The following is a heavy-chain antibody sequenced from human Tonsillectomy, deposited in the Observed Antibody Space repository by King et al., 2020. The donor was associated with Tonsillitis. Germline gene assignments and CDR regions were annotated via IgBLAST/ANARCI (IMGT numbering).Heavy chain of an antibody. V-gene: IGHV3-15*01. J-gene: IGHJ4*02. CDR2: IKTKTDGGTT. CDR1: GFTFSNAW. D-gene: IGHD3-10*01. Sequence: VQLVESGGGLVKPGGSLRLSCVASGFTFSNAWMNWVRQAPGKGLEWVGRIKTKTDGGTTDYAAPVKGRFTISRDDSKNTLYLQMNSLKTEDTAVYCCTTGLYGSGSQGYWGQGTLVTVSS. CDR3: TTGLYGSGSQGY.